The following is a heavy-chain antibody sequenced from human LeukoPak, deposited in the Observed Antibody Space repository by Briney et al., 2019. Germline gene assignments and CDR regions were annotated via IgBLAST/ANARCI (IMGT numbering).Heavy chain of an antibody. CDR2: IKSKTDGGTT. CDR3: TTGELLWFGEPRERFDY. D-gene: IGHD3-10*01. V-gene: IGHV3-15*01. CDR1: GFTFSNAW. J-gene: IGHJ4*02. Sequence: GGSLRLSCAASGFTFSNAWMSWVRQAPGKGLEWVGRIKSKTDGGTTDYAAPVKGRFTISRDDSKNTLYLQMNSLKTEDTAVYYCTTGELLWFGEPRERFDYWGQGTLVTDSS.